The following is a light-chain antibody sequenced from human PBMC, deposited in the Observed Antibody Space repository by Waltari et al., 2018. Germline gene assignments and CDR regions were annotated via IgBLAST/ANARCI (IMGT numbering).Light chain of an antibody. CDR1: HIGSYS. J-gene: IGLJ1*01. V-gene: IGLV3-21*04. CDR2: YDS. CDR3: HVWHAALDPGV. Sequence: SYVVTQPPSVSVAPGETARITCGGDHIGSYSVPWYQQRPGQAPILIMRYDSDRPSGIPDRCSGFNSGNTATLTISRVEAGDEADYYCHVWHAALDPGVFGSGTEVTVL.